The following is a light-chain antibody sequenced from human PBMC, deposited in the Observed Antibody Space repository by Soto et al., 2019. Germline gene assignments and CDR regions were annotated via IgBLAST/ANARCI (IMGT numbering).Light chain of an antibody. J-gene: IGKJ5*01. CDR2: AAS. CDR3: QQYDTYPLT. V-gene: IGKV1-16*01. Sequence: IKMTQSPSSLSASVGDRVTITCRASQGIRNDLAWYQNQTGKAPKSLIYAASTLQSGVPSRLSGIGYGTDFTLTISSLQPEDFATYYGQQYDTYPLTFGQGTRLEIK. CDR1: QGIRND.